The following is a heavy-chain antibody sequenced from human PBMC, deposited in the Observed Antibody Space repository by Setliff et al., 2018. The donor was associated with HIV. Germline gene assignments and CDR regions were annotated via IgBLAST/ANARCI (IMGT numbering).Heavy chain of an antibody. D-gene: IGHD6-13*01. CDR1: GFTFSSYW. CDR3: ARDGPAAGTYDFDY. CDR2: IKQDGSEK. Sequence: GGSLRLSCAASGFTFSSYWMTWVRQAPGKGLEWVANIKQDGSEKYYVDSVKGRFTISRDNAKNSLYLQMNSLRAEDTAVYYCARDGPAAGTYDFDYWGQGTQVTVSS. J-gene: IGHJ4*02. V-gene: IGHV3-7*03.